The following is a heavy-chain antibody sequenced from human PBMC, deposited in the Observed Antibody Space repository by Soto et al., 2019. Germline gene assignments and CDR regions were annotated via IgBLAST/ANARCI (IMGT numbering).Heavy chain of an antibody. V-gene: IGHV3-30*03. CDR2: ISGNGSHL. D-gene: IGHD6-6*01. Sequence: GGSLRLSCAASGVTLSKSGIHWVRQAPGKGLQWVAVISGNGSHLFYADSVRGRFTVSRDNGNNTIYLQMNGLKSEDTGVYYCVTGSGVLESLWGQGTLVTV. CDR3: VTGSGVLESL. CDR1: GVTLSKSG. J-gene: IGHJ4*02.